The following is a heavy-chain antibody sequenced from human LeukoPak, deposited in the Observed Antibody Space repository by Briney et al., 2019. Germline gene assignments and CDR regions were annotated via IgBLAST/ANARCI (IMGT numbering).Heavy chain of an antibody. CDR2: IYSGGST. D-gene: IGHD3-16*02. J-gene: IGHJ4*02. Sequence: GGSLRLSCAASGFTVSSNYMSWVRQAPGKGLEWGSVIYSGGSTYYEDSVKGRFTISRDNSKNTLYLQMNSLRAEDPAVYYCARDCYTTGCYWGQGTLVTVST. V-gene: IGHV3-66*01. CDR3: ARDCYTTGCY. CDR1: GFTVSSNY.